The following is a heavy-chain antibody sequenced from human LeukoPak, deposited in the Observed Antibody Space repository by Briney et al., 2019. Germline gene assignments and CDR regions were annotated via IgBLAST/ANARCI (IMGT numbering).Heavy chain of an antibody. CDR1: GYTFSSYG. D-gene: IGHD6-19*01. CDR2: ISAYSGDT. Sequence: GASVKVSCKASGYTFSSYGISWVRQAPGQGLEWMGWISAYSGDTNYAQKLQGRVTMTTDTSTSIAYLELRSLRSDDTAVYYCARDGCTLYWYFDLWGRGTLVTVSS. J-gene: IGHJ2*01. V-gene: IGHV1-18*01. CDR3: ARDGCTLYWYFDL.